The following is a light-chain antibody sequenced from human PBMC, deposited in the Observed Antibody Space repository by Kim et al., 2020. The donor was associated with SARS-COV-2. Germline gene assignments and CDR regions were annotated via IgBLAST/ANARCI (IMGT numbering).Light chain of an antibody. Sequence: VSPGESATRSCRASQSVSNNLAWYQQKRGQAPRLLIYGASTRATDVPARFSGSGSGTQFTLTISSLQSEDFAIYYCQQYNDWPPYTFGPGTKLEI. V-gene: IGKV3-15*01. J-gene: IGKJ2*01. CDR3: QQYNDWPPYT. CDR2: GAS. CDR1: QSVSNN.